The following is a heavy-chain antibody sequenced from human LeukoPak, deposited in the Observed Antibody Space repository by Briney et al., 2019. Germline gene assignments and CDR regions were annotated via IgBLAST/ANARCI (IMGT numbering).Heavy chain of an antibody. CDR3: ARAHQSQFDYYYYYYMDV. Sequence: SVKVSCKASGGTFSSYAISWVRQAPGQGLEWMGGIIPIFGTANYAQKFQGRVTITADKSTSTAYMELSSLRSEDTAVYHCARAHQSQFDYYYYYYMDVWGKGTTVTVSS. CDR2: IIPIFGTA. D-gene: IGHD3-9*01. J-gene: IGHJ6*03. CDR1: GGTFSSYA. V-gene: IGHV1-69*06.